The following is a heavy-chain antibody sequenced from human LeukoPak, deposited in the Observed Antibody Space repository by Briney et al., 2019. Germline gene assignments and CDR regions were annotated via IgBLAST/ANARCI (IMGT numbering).Heavy chain of an antibody. J-gene: IGHJ4*02. CDR1: GFTFKLYW. CDR3: AKETYCGGDCYILDY. V-gene: IGHV3-74*01. D-gene: IGHD2-21*01. CDR2: INHDGSDT. Sequence: GGSLRLSCAASGFTFKLYWMHWVRQVPGRGPVWVSRINHDGSDTIYADSVRGRFTISRDDAKNTLYLQMNSLRAEDMALYYCAKETYCGGDCYILDYWGQGTLVTVSS.